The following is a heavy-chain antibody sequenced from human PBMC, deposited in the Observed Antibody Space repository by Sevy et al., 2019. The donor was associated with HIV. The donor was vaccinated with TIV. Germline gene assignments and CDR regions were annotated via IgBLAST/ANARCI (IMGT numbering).Heavy chain of an antibody. Sequence: GSRRLSCTVSGGSITSLYWNWIRQPPGKGLEWIANIYYNGHINYNPSLKSRVTLSLDTSKNQFSLRLSSVTAADTAMYYCAGENAWGRGYSWGQGTLVTVSS. D-gene: IGHD1-26*01. J-gene: IGHJ4*02. V-gene: IGHV4-59*08. CDR2: IYYNGHI. CDR1: GGSITSLY. CDR3: AGENAWGRGYS.